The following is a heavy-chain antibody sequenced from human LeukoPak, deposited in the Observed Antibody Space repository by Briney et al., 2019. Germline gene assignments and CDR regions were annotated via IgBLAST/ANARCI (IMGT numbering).Heavy chain of an antibody. V-gene: IGHV4-34*01. CDR2: INHSGST. D-gene: IGHD3-16*01. J-gene: IGHJ6*03. CDR3: ARRLGAVPIYYYYMDV. Sequence: PSETLSLTCAVYGGSFSGYYWSWIRQPPGKGLEWIGEINHSGSTNYNPSLKSRVTISVDTSKNQFSLKLSSVTAADTAVYYCARRLGAVPIYYYYMDVWGKGTTVTISS. CDR1: GGSFSGYY.